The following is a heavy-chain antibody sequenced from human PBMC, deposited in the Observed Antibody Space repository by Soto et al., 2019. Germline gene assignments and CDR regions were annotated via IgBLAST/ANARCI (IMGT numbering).Heavy chain of an antibody. CDR3: ARARYCSGGSCYGGDY. D-gene: IGHD2-15*01. CDR1: GGSFSGYY. CDR2: INHSGST. J-gene: IGHJ4*02. Sequence: QVQLQQWGAGLLKPSETLSLTCAVYGGSFSGYYWSWIRQPPGKGLEWIGEINHSGSTNYNPSLKSRVTISVDTYKNQFSLKLSSVTAADTAVYYCARARYCSGGSCYGGDYWGQGTLVTVSS. V-gene: IGHV4-34*01.